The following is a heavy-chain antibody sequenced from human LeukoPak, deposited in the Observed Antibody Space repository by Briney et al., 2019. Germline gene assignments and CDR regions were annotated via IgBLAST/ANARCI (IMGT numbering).Heavy chain of an antibody. CDR3: ARGMKDITIFGVVTPDAFDI. D-gene: IGHD3-3*01. J-gene: IGHJ3*02. CDR2: IIPIFGTA. CDR1: GGTFSSYA. V-gene: IGHV1-69*05. Sequence: SVKVSCKASGGTFSSYAISWVRQAPGQGLEWMGGIIPIFGTANYAQKFQGRVTITTDESTSTAYMELSSLRSEDTAVYYCARGMKDITIFGVVTPDAFDIWGQGTMVTVSS.